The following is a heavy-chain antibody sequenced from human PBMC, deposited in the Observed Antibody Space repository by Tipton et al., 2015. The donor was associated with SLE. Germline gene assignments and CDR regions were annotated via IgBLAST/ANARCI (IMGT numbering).Heavy chain of an antibody. CDR3: ARWRGPDGFDI. J-gene: IGHJ3*02. Sequence: TLSLTCSVSGVSISTSRYYWGWIRQSPGQGLEWVGSLYAGGSTYYNPSPSLKSRVTISVDKSERQFSLTLYSVTAADTAVYYCARWRGPDGFDIWGQGTGVTVSS. CDR1: GVSISTSRYY. CDR2: LYAGGST. V-gene: IGHV4-39*01. D-gene: IGHD3-10*01.